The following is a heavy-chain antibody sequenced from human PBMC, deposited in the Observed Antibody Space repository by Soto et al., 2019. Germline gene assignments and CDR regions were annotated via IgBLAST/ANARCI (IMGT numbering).Heavy chain of an antibody. V-gene: IGHV4-61*08. J-gene: IGHJ5*02. CDR2: IYYSGST. D-gene: IGHD6-13*01. CDR3: ARSVSSSWWDWFDP. CDR1: GGSISSGGYY. Sequence: SETLSLTCTVSGGSISSGGYYWSWIRQHPGKGLEWIGYIYYSGSTNYNPSLKSRVTISVDTSKNQFSLKLSSVTAADTAVYYCARSVSSSWWDWFDPWGQGTLVTVSS.